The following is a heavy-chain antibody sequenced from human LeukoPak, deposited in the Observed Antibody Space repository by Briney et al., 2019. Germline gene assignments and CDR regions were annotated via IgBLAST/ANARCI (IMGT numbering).Heavy chain of an antibody. J-gene: IGHJ6*02. CDR2: IKQDGSEK. Sequence: GGSLRPSCAASGFTFNNYWMSWVRQAPGKGLEWVANIKQDGSEKYYVDSVKGRFTISRDNAKNSLYLQMNSLRAEDTAVYYCARENFWSGYPYYYYGMDVWGQGTTVTVSS. CDR1: GFTFNNYW. D-gene: IGHD3-3*01. CDR3: ARENFWSGYPYYYYGMDV. V-gene: IGHV3-7*01.